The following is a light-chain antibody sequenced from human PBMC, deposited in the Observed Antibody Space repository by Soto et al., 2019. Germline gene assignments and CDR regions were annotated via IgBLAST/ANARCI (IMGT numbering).Light chain of an antibody. V-gene: IGLV1-51*01. Sequence: SVLTQPPSVSAAPGQRVTISCFGSGSNIGNNFVSWYQQFPGTSPKLLIYDNNKRPSGIPGRFSGSKSGTSATLDITGLQTGDEADYYCGTWDNSLDADVFGAGTKVTVL. CDR3: GTWDNSLDADV. CDR1: GSNIGNNF. CDR2: DNN. J-gene: IGLJ1*01.